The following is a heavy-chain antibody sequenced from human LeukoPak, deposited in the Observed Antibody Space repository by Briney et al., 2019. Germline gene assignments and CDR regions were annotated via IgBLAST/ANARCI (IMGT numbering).Heavy chain of an antibody. Sequence: GGSLGLSCAAFGFTFSDYPMNWVRQAPGKGLEWVSYISSSSTTIFYADSVKGRFTISRDNAKNSLYLQMNSLRAEDTAVYYCARSGFTWIQHPYAMDVWGPGTTVTVSS. V-gene: IGHV3-48*04. CDR3: ARSGFTWIQHPYAMDV. D-gene: IGHD5-18*01. J-gene: IGHJ6*02. CDR1: GFTFSDYP. CDR2: ISSSSTTI.